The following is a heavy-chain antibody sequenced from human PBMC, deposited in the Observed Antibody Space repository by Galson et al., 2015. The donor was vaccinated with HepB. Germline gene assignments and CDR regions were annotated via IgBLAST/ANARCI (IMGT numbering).Heavy chain of an antibody. Sequence: SLRLSCAVSGFIFSNYDMHWVRQAPGKGLEWVATISYDGTKKYFADSVKGRFTLSRDFSKNTLSLQMSGLKIEDTAVYYCARGGTYFRSGNFSPFDPWGQGTLVTVSS. V-gene: IGHV3-30*04. J-gene: IGHJ5*02. CDR1: GFIFSNYD. D-gene: IGHD3-10*01. CDR2: ISYDGTKK. CDR3: ARGGTYFRSGNFSPFDP.